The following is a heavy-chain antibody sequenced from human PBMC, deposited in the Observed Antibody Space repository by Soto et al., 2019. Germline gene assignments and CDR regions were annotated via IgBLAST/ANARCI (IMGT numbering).Heavy chain of an antibody. Sequence: EVQLVESGGGLVPPGGSLRLSCVVSEFTFSSSWMHWVRQGPGKGLVWVSRMNSDGSFINYADSVKGRFTTSRDNARNMLYLQMNSLRGDDTGLYYCVTGWSEHWGQGTLVTVSS. CDR3: VTGWSEH. CDR1: EFTFSSSW. D-gene: IGHD2-15*01. J-gene: IGHJ1*01. V-gene: IGHV3-74*01. CDR2: MNSDGSFI.